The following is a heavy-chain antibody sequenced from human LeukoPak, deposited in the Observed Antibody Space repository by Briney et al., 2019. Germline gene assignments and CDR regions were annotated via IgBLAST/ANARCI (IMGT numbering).Heavy chain of an antibody. J-gene: IGHJ4*02. V-gene: IGHV3-53*01. CDR1: GFSVSNYY. CDR3: AREVAEGFDY. CDR2: IYSGGGT. Sequence: GGSLRLSCAASGFSVSNYYMNWVRQAPGRGLEWVSIIYSGGGTYYSDAVKGRFTISRDDPKNSLYLQMNSLRAEDTAVYYCAREVAEGFDYWGKGTLVTVSS.